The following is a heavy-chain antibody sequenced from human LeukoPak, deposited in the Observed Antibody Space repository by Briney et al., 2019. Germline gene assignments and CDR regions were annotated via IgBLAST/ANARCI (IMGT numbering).Heavy chain of an antibody. CDR2: INWNGGST. CDR1: GFTFDDYG. V-gene: IGHV3-20*04. J-gene: IGHJ4*02. D-gene: IGHD3-22*01. CDR3: ARALTYYYDSSGYSGY. Sequence: GGSLRLSCAASGFTFDDYGMSWVRQAPGKGLEWVSGINWNGGSTGYADSVKGRFTISRDNAKNSLYLQMNSLRAEDTAVYYCARALTYYYDSSGYSGYWGQGTLVTVSS.